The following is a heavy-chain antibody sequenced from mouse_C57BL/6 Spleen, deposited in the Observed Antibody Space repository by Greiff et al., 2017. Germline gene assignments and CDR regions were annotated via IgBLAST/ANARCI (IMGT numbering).Heavy chain of an antibody. CDR1: GYTFTSYW. D-gene: IGHD1-1*01. V-gene: IGHV1-69*01. Sequence: VHVKQPGAELVMPGASVKLSCKASGYTFTSYWMHWVKQRPGQGLEWIGEIDPSDSYTNYNQKFKGKSTLTVDKSSSTAYMQLSSLTSEDSAVYYCARGATVVYFDYWGQGTTLTVSS. J-gene: IGHJ2*01. CDR2: IDPSDSYT. CDR3: ARGATVVYFDY.